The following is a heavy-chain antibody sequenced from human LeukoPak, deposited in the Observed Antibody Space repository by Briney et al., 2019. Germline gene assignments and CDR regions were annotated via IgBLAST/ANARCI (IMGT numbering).Heavy chain of an antibody. CDR2: TYYRSKWYN. CDR1: GDSVSSNSAA. D-gene: IGHD1-7*01. Sequence: SRTLSLTCAISGDSVSSNSAAWNWIRQSPSRGLEWLGRTYYRSKWYNDYAVSVRSRITINQDTSRNQFSLQLNSLTPEDTAVYYCARSHWNYDNWFSPWGQGTPVTVSS. V-gene: IGHV6-1*01. CDR3: ARSHWNYDNWFSP. J-gene: IGHJ5*02.